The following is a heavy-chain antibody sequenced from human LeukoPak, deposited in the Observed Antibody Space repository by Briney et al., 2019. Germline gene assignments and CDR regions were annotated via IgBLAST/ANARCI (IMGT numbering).Heavy chain of an antibody. D-gene: IGHD1-26*01. J-gene: IGHJ5*02. CDR2: ISSSSSYI. CDR1: GFTFSSYS. CDR3: AKDTGIVGATPWFDP. Sequence: KSGGSLRLSCAASGFTFSSYSMNWVRQAPGKGLEWVSSISSSSSYIYYADSVKGRFTISRDNAKNSLYLQMNSLRAEDTAVYYCAKDTGIVGATPWFDPWGQGTLVTVSS. V-gene: IGHV3-21*04.